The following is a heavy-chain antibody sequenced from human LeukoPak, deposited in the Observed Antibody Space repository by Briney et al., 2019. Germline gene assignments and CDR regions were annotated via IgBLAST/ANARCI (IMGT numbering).Heavy chain of an antibody. CDR2: ISGSSSTI. D-gene: IGHD1-1*01. CDR3: AKGTTANRGALNY. V-gene: IGHV3-48*04. J-gene: IGHJ4*02. CDR1: GFTFSSYS. Sequence: PGGSLRLSCAASGFTFSSYSMNWVRQAPGKGLEWLSYISGSSSTIFYADSVEGRFTISRDNNKNSLYLQMNSLRPEDTALYYCAKGTTANRGALNYWGQGTLVTVSS.